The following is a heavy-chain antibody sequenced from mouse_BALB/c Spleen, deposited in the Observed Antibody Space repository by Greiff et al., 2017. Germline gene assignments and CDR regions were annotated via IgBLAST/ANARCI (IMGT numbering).Heavy chain of an antibody. J-gene: IGHJ3*01. V-gene: IGHV1-7*01. CDR2: INPSTGYT. Sequence: QVQLQQSGAELAKPGASVKMSCKASGYTFTSYWMHWVKQRPGQGLEWIGYINPSTGYTEYNQKFKDKATLTAEKSSSTAYMQLSSLTSEDSAVYYCARCGSSSAWFAYWGQGTLVTVSA. CDR3: ARCGSSSAWFAY. CDR1: GYTFTSYW. D-gene: IGHD1-1*01.